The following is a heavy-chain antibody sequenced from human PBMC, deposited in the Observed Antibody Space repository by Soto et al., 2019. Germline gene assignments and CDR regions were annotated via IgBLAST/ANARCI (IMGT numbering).Heavy chain of an antibody. CDR3: AIVRRFGELRSLY. CDR1: GFTFSSYA. D-gene: IGHD3-10*01. CDR2: IGVSGDTT. J-gene: IGHJ4*02. Sequence: EVQLLESGGGLVQPGGSLRLSCAASGFTFSSYAMSWVRQAPGKGLEWVSAIGVSGDTTYYADSVTGRFTISRDNSKNTLYLQMGSLRAEETAVYYCAIVRRFGELRSLYWGQGTLVTVSS. V-gene: IGHV3-23*01.